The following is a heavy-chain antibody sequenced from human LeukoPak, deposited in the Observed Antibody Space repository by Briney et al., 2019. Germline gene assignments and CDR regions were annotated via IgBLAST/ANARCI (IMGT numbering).Heavy chain of an antibody. D-gene: IGHD3-3*01. CDR1: GGSISSYY. V-gene: IGHV4-59*01. CDR2: IYYSGST. CDR3: ARGQVLRPFGRPYFDY. Sequence: PSETLSLTCTVSGGSISSYYWSWIRQPPGKGLEWIGYIYYSGSTNYNPSLKSRVTISVDTSKNQFSLKLSSVTAADTAVYYCARGQVLRPFGRPYFDYWGQGTLVTVSS. J-gene: IGHJ4*02.